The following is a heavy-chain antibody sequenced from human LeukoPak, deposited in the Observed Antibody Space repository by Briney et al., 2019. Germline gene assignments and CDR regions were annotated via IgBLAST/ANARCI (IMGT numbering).Heavy chain of an antibody. D-gene: IGHD5-18*01. Sequence: ASVTVSCKASGYTFTGYYMHWVRQAPGQGLEWMGWINPNSGGTNYAQKFQGRVTMTRDTSISTAYMELSRLRSDDTAVYYCARENGYSYGYKGFDIWGQGTMVTVSS. V-gene: IGHV1-2*02. J-gene: IGHJ3*02. CDR3: ARENGYSYGYKGFDI. CDR2: INPNSGGT. CDR1: GYTFTGYY.